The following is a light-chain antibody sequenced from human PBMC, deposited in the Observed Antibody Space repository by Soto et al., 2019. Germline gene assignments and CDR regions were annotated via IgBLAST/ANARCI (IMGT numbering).Light chain of an antibody. CDR1: QSVSSN. J-gene: IGKJ1*01. CDR3: QQYGSSPKT. CDR2: DAS. V-gene: IGKV3-15*01. Sequence: EIVMTQSPATLSVSPGERATLSCRASQSVSSNLAWYQQKPGQAPRLLIYDASTRATVIPARFSGSGSGTDFTLTISRLEPEDFAVYYCQQYGSSPKTFGQGTKVDI.